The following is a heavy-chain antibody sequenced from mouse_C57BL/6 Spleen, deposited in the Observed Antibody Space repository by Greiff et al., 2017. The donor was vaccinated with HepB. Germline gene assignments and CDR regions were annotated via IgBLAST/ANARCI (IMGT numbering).Heavy chain of an antibody. J-gene: IGHJ2*01. V-gene: IGHV1-42*01. Sequence: VQLQQSGPELVKPGASVKISCKASGYSFTGYYMNWVKQSPEKSLEWIGEINPSTGGTTYNQKFKAKATLTVDKSSSTAYMQLKSLTSEDSAVYYCARFPNYGSSYFDYWGQGTTLTVSS. CDR2: INPSTGGT. CDR1: GYSFTGYY. CDR3: ARFPNYGSSYFDY. D-gene: IGHD1-1*01.